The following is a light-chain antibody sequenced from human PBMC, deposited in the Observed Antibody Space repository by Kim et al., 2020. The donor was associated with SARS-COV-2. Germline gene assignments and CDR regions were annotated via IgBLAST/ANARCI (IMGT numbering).Light chain of an antibody. CDR3: SAWDSSLGAWV. J-gene: IGLJ3*02. V-gene: IGLV10-54*01. CDR1: SNNIGNQG. CDR2: RNN. Sequence: LTQPPSVSKGLRQTATLTCTGNSNNIGNQGAVWLQHHQGHPPKLLSYRNNNRPSGISERLSASRSGNTASLTITGLQPEDEADYYCSAWDSSLGAWVFGGGTKVTVL.